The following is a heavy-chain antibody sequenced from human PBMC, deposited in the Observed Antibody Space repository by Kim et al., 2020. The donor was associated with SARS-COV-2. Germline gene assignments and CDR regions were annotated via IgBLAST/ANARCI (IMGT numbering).Heavy chain of an antibody. Sequence: SETLSLTCTVSGGSISSSSYYWGWIRQPPGKGLEWIGSIYYSGSTYYNPSLKSRVTISVDTSKNQFSLKLSSVTAADTAVYYCALTGGLDYWGQGTLVTVSS. J-gene: IGHJ4*02. D-gene: IGHD3-10*01. CDR2: IYYSGST. V-gene: IGHV4-39*07. CDR1: GGSISSSSYY. CDR3: ALTGGLDY.